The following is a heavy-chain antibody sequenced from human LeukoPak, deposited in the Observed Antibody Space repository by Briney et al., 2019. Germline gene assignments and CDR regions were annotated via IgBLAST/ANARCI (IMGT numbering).Heavy chain of an antibody. Sequence: GASVKVSCKASGYTFTSYDINWVRQATGQGLEWMGWMRPNSGNTGYAQKFQGRVTMTRNTSISTAYMELSSLRSEDTAVYYCARGLFSVSSSSGHTPDYWGQGTLVTVSS. V-gene: IGHV1-8*01. CDR2: MRPNSGNT. CDR3: ARGLFSVSSSSGHTPDY. CDR1: GYTFTSYD. D-gene: IGHD6-6*01. J-gene: IGHJ4*02.